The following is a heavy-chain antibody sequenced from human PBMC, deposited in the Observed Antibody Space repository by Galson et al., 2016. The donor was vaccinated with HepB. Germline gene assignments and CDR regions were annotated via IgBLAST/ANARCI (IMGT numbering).Heavy chain of an antibody. V-gene: IGHV3-11*01. CDR1: GSTFSDYY. Sequence: SLRLSCAASGSTFSDYYMSWIRQTPGKGLEWVSSIGNRGGTMYYADSMRGRFTISRDNAKNSLYLQMNTLRAEDTAVYYCARVGVGLDFDYWGRGTLITVSS. J-gene: IGHJ4*02. CDR2: IGNRGGTM. CDR3: ARVGVGLDFDY.